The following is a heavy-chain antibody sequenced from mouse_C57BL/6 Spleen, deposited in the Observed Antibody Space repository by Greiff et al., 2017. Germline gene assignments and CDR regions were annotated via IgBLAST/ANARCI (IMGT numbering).Heavy chain of an antibody. Sequence: QVQLQQPGAELVKPGASVKLSCKASGYTFTRYWMQWVKQRPGQGLEWIGEIDPSDSYTNYNQKFKGKATLTVDTSSSTAYMQLSSRTSEDSAVYYCARNKAASTVNDYFDYWGQGTTLTVSS. CDR1: GYTFTRYW. V-gene: IGHV1-50*01. D-gene: IGHD1-1*01. CDR3: ARNKAASTVNDYFDY. CDR2: IDPSDSYT. J-gene: IGHJ2*01.